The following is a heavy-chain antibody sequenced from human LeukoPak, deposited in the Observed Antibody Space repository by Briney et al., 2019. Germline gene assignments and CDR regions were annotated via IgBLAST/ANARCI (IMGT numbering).Heavy chain of an antibody. CDR3: ARVSLWFGELPWYFDL. CDR2: ISSSGSTI. D-gene: IGHD3-10*01. CDR1: GFTFSSYE. Sequence: PGGSLRLSCAASGFTFSSYEMNWVRQAPGKGLEWVSYISSSGSTIYYADPVKGRFTISRDNAKNSLYLQMNSLRAEDTAVYYCARVSLWFGELPWYFDLWGRGTLVTVSS. J-gene: IGHJ2*01. V-gene: IGHV3-48*03.